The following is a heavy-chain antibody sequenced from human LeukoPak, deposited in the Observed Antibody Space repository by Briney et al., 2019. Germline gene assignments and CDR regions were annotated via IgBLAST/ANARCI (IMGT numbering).Heavy chain of an antibody. CDR1: GYTFTAFY. CDR3: ARDLSTSNWFDP. D-gene: IGHD2/OR15-2a*01. CDR2: IDPKNGDT. J-gene: IGHJ5*02. Sequence: GASVKVSCKASGYTFTAFYVHWVRQTPRRGLEWMGWIDPKNGDTNYAQKFQGRVTMTRDTSISTAYMELSRLRSDDTAVYYCARDLSTSNWFDPWGQGTLVTVSS. V-gene: IGHV1-2*02.